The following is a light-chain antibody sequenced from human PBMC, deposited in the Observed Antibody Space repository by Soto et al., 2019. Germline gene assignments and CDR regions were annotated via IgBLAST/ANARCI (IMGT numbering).Light chain of an antibody. Sequence: DIQMTQSPPTLSASVGDRVTITCRASQSISSWLAWYQQRPGKAPKLLIYEASIFESGVPSRFSGSGSGTQFTLTISSLQPDDFATYYCQQYNSYPWTFSQGPRWIS. CDR3: QQYNSYPWT. CDR1: QSISSW. J-gene: IGKJ1*01. CDR2: EAS. V-gene: IGKV1-5*03.